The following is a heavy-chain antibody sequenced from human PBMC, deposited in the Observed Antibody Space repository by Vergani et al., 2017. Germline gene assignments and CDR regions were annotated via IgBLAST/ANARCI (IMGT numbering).Heavy chain of an antibody. CDR1: GGTFSSYA. D-gene: IGHD2-15*01. CDR2: IIPSLATT. J-gene: IGHJ4*02. Sequence: QVQLVQSGAEVKKPGSSVKVSCKASGGTFSSYALNWVRQAPGQGLEWMGSIIPSLATTIYAQKLQGRVTITADESTSTAYMELSSLKSEDTAVFYCARPTCSGGSCYGGFEYWGQGSLITVSS. V-gene: IGHV1-69*11. CDR3: ARPTCSGGSCYGGFEY.